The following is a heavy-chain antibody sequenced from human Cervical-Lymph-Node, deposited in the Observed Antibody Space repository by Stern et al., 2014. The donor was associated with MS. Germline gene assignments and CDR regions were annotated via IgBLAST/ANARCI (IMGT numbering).Heavy chain of an antibody. D-gene: IGHD3-22*01. J-gene: IGHJ6*02. V-gene: IGHV1-69*12. CDR2: IIPIFGTA. CDR1: GGTFSSYA. CDR3: ARGYDSSGYYPDYYYGMDV. Sequence: QDQLVQSGAEVKKPGSSVKVSCKASGGTFSSYAISWVRQAPGQGLEWMGGIIPIFGTANYAQKFQGRVTITADESTSTAYMELSSLRSEDTAVYYCARGYDSSGYYPDYYYGMDVWGQGTTVTVSS.